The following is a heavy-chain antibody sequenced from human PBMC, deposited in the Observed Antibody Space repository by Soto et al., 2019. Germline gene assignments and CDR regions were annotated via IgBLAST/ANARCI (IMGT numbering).Heavy chain of an antibody. Sequence: QVQLVESGGGVVQPGRSLRLSCAASGFTFSNDGMHWVRQAPGKGLEWVAVISYDGSRKYYEDSVGGRFTISRDNSKNTPYLEMNSLRPEDTAVYYCTKEAMDRGVIGDYWGQGTLVTVSS. D-gene: IGHD3-16*02. CDR1: GFTFSNDG. CDR3: TKEAMDRGVIGDY. V-gene: IGHV3-30*18. CDR2: ISYDGSRK. J-gene: IGHJ4*02.